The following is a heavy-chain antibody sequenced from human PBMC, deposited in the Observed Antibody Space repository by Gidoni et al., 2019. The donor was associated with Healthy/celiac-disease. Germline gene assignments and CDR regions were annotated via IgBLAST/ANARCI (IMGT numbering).Heavy chain of an antibody. CDR2: ISSSSSYI. V-gene: IGHV3-21*01. J-gene: IGHJ4*02. Sequence: EVQLVESGGGLVKPGGSLRLSCAASGFTFSSYSMNWVRQAPGKGLEWVSSISSSSSYIYYADSVKGRFTISRDNAKNSLYLQMNSLRAEDTAVYYCASSAAYSSSFTTVAAAGTMGVWGQGTLVTVSS. D-gene: IGHD6-13*01. CDR3: ASSAAYSSSFTTVAAAGTMGV. CDR1: GFTFSSYS.